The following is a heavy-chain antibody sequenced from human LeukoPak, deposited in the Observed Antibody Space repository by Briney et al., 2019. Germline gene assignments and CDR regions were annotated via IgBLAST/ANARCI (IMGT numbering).Heavy chain of an antibody. CDR1: GYTFTSYY. CDR3: ARGGGYLDLGANWFDP. J-gene: IGHJ5*02. V-gene: IGHV1-46*01. D-gene: IGHD3-22*01. Sequence: ASVKVSCKASGYTFTSYYMHWVRQAPGQGLEWMGIINPSGGSTSCAQKFQGRVTMTRDTSTSTVYMELSSLRSEDTAVYYCARGGGYLDLGANWFDPWGQGTLVTVSS. CDR2: INPSGGST.